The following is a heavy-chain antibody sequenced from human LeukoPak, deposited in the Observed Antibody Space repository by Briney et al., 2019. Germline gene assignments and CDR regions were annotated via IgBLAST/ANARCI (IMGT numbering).Heavy chain of an antibody. D-gene: IGHD4-11*01. CDR3: ARSNYFLYYYYYMDV. CDR2: IYTSGST. J-gene: IGHJ6*03. V-gene: IGHV4-4*07. CDR1: GYSISSGYY. Sequence: SETLSLTCTVSGYSISSGYYWSWIRQPAGKGLEWIGRIYTSGSTNYNPSLKSRVTMSVDTSKNQFSLKLSSVTAADTAVYYCARSNYFLYYYYYMDVWGKGTTVTVSS.